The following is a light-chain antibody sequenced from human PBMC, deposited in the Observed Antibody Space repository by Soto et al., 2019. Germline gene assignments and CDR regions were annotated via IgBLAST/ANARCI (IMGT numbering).Light chain of an antibody. V-gene: IGKV1-5*03. CDR3: QQSYSTPIT. Sequence: DIQVTQSPPTPSASVGDRVTITCRASQTISSWLAWYQQKPGKAPKLLIYKASTLKSGVPSRFSGSGSGTEFTLTISSLQPDDFATDYCQQSYSTPITFGQGTRLEIK. J-gene: IGKJ5*01. CDR2: KAS. CDR1: QTISSW.